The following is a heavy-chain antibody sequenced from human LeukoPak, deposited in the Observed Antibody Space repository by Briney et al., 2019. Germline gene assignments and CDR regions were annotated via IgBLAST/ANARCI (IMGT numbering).Heavy chain of an antibody. CDR2: ISYDGSNK. CDR3: AKYELGSSDY. CDR1: GFTFRSSG. V-gene: IGHV3-30*18. J-gene: IGHJ4*02. D-gene: IGHD3-10*01. Sequence: GGSLRLSCAASGFTFRSSGIHWVRQAPGKGLEWVAVISYDGSNKYYADSVKGRFAISRDNSKNTLYLQMNSLRAEDTAVYYCAKYELGSSDYWGQGTLVTVSS.